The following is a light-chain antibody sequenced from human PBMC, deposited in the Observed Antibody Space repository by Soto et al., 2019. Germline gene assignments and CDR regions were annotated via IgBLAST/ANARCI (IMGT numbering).Light chain of an antibody. CDR1: QSVSSY. J-gene: IGKJ4*01. V-gene: IGKV3-11*01. Sequence: EIVLTQSPATLSLSPGERATLSCRASQSVSSYLAWYQQKPGQAPRILIYDASNRATGIPARFSGSGSGTDFTPTISSLEPEDFAVSYCQQRSNWLTFGGGTKVEIK. CDR2: DAS. CDR3: QQRSNWLT.